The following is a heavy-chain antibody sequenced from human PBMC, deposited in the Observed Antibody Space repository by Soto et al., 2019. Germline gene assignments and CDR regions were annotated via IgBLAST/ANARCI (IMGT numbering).Heavy chain of an antibody. D-gene: IGHD1-20*01. Sequence: QVQLVESGGGLVKPGGSLRLSCAASGFTFSDYYMSWIRQAPGKGLEWVSYISSSGSTIYYADSVKGRFTISRDNAKKALYSQMNSRRAEDPAVDYWAREPLTGTKYYYYYGLDVWGQGTTVTVSS. J-gene: IGHJ6*02. CDR1: GFTFSDYY. CDR3: AREPLTGTKYYYYYGLDV. CDR2: ISSSGSTI. V-gene: IGHV3-11*01.